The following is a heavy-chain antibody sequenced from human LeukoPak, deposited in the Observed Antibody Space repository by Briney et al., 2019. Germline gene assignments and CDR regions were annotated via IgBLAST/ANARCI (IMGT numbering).Heavy chain of an antibody. V-gene: IGHV4-59*01. D-gene: IGHD3-22*01. J-gene: IGHJ4*02. CDR1: GGSISSYY. CDR3: ARFSTFRDSSGYYLDY. Sequence: SETLSLTCIVSGGSISSYYWSWIPHPPGKGLECLGHIYSSGSTTDNPSLKSRVTISVDTSKNQLSLKLTSVTPADTAVYYCARFSTFRDSSGYYLDYWGQGILVTVSS. CDR2: IYSSGST.